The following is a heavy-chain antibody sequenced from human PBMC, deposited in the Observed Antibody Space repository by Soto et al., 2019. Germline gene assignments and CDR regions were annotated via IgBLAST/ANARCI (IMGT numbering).Heavy chain of an antibody. CDR3: ARESHDSSGYPEALYGMDV. CDR2: IYYSGST. V-gene: IGHV4-59*01. Sequence: SETLSLTCTVSGGSISSYYWSWIRQPPGKGLEWIGYIYYSGSTNYNPSLKSRVTISVDTSKNQFSLKLSSVTAADTAVYYCARESHDSSGYPEALYGMDVWGQGTTVTVSS. J-gene: IGHJ6*02. CDR1: GGSISSYY. D-gene: IGHD3-22*01.